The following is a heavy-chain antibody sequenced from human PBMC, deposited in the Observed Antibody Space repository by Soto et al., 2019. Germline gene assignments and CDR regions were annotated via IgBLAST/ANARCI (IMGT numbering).Heavy chain of an antibody. V-gene: IGHV5-51*01. CDR1: GYSFTIYW. J-gene: IGHJ6*02. D-gene: IGHD3-16*02. Sequence: GESLKISCKGSGYSFTIYWIGWVRQMPGKGLEWMGIIYPGDSDTRYSPSFQGQVTISADKSISTAYLQWSSLKASDTAMYYCARGTYSYVWGSYRYYYYYYGMDVWGQGTTVTVSS. CDR2: IYPGDSDT. CDR3: ARGTYSYVWGSYRYYYYYYGMDV.